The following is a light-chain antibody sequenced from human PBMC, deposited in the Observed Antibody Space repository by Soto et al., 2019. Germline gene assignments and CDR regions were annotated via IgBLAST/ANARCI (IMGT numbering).Light chain of an antibody. CDR3: QQSYSTPPWT. Sequence: IQVTQSPAALSASIGDRATLTCRASQSIVTYLNWYLQKPGKAPKLLIYAASNLQSGVPSRFSGSGSGTDFTLTISSLQPEDFATYFCQQSYSTPPWTFAQGTKVDIK. CDR1: QSIVTY. CDR2: AAS. J-gene: IGKJ1*01. V-gene: IGKV1-39*01.